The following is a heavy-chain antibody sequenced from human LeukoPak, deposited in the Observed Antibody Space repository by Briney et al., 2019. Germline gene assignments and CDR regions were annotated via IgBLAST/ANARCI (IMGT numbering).Heavy chain of an antibody. CDR3: ARETSQKGAHYMDV. CDR1: GGSISSYY. J-gene: IGHJ6*03. D-gene: IGHD3-16*01. V-gene: IGHV4-59*01. CDR2: IYYSGYT. Sequence: SETLSLTCTVSGGSISSYYWTWIRQPPGKGLEWIGYIYYSGYTTYSPSLRSRVTISVDTSKNQFSLKLSSVTAADTAVYYCARETSQKGAHYMDVWGKGTTITISS.